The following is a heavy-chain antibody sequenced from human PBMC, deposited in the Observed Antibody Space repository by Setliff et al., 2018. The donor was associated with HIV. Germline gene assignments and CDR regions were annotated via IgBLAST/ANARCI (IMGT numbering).Heavy chain of an antibody. J-gene: IGHJ4*02. Sequence: SGPTLVNPTQTVTLTCSFSGFSISTNGVSVSWVRRPPGRAVDWLARIDWDGETHYTTSLRTRLTISKDTTNNRVVLTMTNMDPVDTATYFCARMGGDLTHFAYWGPGTLVTVSS. V-gene: IGHV2-70*19. CDR3: ARMGGDLTHFAY. D-gene: IGHD3-16*01. CDR1: GFSISTNGVS. CDR2: IDWDGET.